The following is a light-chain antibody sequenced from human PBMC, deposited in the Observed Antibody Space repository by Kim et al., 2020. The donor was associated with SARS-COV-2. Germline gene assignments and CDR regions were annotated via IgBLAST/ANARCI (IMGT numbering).Light chain of an antibody. CDR1: SLRGNY. J-gene: IGLJ2*01. CDR2: GKN. Sequence: ALGQTVTITCQGDSLRGNYASWYQQKPGQAPVLVLYGKNSRPSGIPDRFSGSTSEHTASLTITGAQAEDEADYYCNSRDSSGNHVVFGGGTRLTVL. V-gene: IGLV3-19*01. CDR3: NSRDSSGNHVV.